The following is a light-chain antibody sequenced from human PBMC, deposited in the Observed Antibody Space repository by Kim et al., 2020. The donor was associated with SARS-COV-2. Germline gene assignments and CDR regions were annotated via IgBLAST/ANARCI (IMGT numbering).Light chain of an antibody. CDR2: KAS. V-gene: IGKV1-5*03. CDR3: QQFNSYSVT. Sequence: DIQMTQSPSTLSASVGDRVTITCRASQSISNWLAWYQQKPGKAPTLLIYKASSLESGVTSRFSASGSGTEFTLTISSLQPDDFATYYCQQFNSYSVTFGQGTKLEI. CDR1: QSISNW. J-gene: IGKJ2*01.